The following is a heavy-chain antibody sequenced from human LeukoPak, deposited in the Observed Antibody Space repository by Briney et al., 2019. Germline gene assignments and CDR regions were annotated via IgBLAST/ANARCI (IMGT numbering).Heavy chain of an antibody. CDR2: IHPAASDT. J-gene: IGHJ4*02. V-gene: IGHV5-51*01. CDR3: ATAVSVAVDY. CDR1: GYSFANYW. D-gene: IGHD4-23*01. Sequence: GESLKISCKGSGYSFANYWIGWVRQMPATGLEWMGIIHPAASDTRYSPSFQGHVSISVDKSISTAYLQWSSLKASDTAIYFCATAVSVAVDYWGQGTLVTVSS.